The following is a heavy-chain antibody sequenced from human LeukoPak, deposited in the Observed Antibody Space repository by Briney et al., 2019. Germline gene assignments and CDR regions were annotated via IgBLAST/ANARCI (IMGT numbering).Heavy chain of an antibody. D-gene: IGHD3-22*01. CDR1: GFTFSDYY. CDR3: ARGSTNYYDSSGYYPA. V-gene: IGHV3-11*04. J-gene: IGHJ4*02. Sequence: GGSLRLSCAASGFTFSDYYMSWIRQAPGKGLEWVSYISSSGTTIYYADSVKGRFTISRDNAKNSLYLQMNSLRAEDTAVYYYARGSTNYYDSSGYYPAWGQGTLVTVSS. CDR2: ISSSGTTI.